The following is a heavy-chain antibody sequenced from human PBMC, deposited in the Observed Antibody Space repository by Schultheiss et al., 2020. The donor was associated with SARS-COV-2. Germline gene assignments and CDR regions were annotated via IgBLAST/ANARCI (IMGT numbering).Heavy chain of an antibody. J-gene: IGHJ4*02. V-gene: IGHV3-23*01. D-gene: IGHD6-19*01. Sequence: GGSLRLSCAASGFTFSGSAMHWVRQAPGKGLEWVSAISGSGGSTYYADSVKGRFTISRDNSKNTLYLQMNSLRAEDTAVYYCARVSYGSGWYRLDYWGQGTLVTVSS. CDR1: GFTFSGSA. CDR2: ISGSGGST. CDR3: ARVSYGSGWYRLDY.